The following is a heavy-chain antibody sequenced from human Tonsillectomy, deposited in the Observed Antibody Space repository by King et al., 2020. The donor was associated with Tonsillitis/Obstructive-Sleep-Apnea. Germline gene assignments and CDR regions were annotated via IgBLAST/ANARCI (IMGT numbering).Heavy chain of an antibody. Sequence: VQLQQWGAGLLKASETLSLTCGVSGGSFSGYSWSWIRQPPGKGLEWIGEINQSGSTKYNPSLKSRVTVSIDTSKNQLSLNLTSVTAADTALYYCAISSSWYGRYFHHWGQGTLVTVSS. D-gene: IGHD6-13*01. J-gene: IGHJ1*01. V-gene: IGHV4-34*01. CDR3: AISSSWYGRYFHH. CDR1: GGSFSGYS. CDR2: INQSGST.